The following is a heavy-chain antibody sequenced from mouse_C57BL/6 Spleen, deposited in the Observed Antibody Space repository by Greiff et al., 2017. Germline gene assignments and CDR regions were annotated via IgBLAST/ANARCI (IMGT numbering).Heavy chain of an antibody. CDR1: GYTFTSYW. D-gene: IGHD1-1*01. CDR2: IDPSDSET. Sequence: QVQLQQPGAELVRPGSSVKLSCKASGYTFTSYWMHWVKQRPIQGLEWIGNIDPSDSETHYNQKFKDKATLTVDKSSSTAYMQLSSLTSEDTAFYYCARDYYYGSSYYFDYWGQGTTLTVSS. J-gene: IGHJ2*01. CDR3: ARDYYYGSSYYFDY. V-gene: IGHV1-52*01.